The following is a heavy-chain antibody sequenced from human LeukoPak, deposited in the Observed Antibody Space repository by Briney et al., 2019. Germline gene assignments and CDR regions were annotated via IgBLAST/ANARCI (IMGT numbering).Heavy chain of an antibody. CDR3: AREIVVVVAATRYYYYGMDV. CDR1: GFTFSSYA. Sequence: GGSLRLSCAASGFTFSSYAMSWVRQAPGKGLGWVSAISGSGGSTYYADSVKGRFTISRDNSKNTLYLQMNSLRAEDTAVYYCAREIVVVVAATRYYYYGMDVWGQGTTVTASS. V-gene: IGHV3-23*01. J-gene: IGHJ6*02. D-gene: IGHD2-15*01. CDR2: ISGSGGST.